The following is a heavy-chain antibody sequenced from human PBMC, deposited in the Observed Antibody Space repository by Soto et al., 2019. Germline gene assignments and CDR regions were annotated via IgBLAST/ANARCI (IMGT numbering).Heavy chain of an antibody. V-gene: IGHV1-18*01. D-gene: IGHD3-16*02. CDR1: GYTFTSYG. CDR2: ISAYNGNT. J-gene: IGHJ4*02. CDR3: ARSIRLHLGELSPDTDYYFDY. Sequence: ASVKVSCKASGYTFTSYGISWVRQAPGQGLEWMGWISAYNGNTNYAQKLQGRVTMTTDTSTSTAYMELRSLRSDGTAVYYCARSIRLHLGELSPDTDYYFDYWGQGTLVTVSS.